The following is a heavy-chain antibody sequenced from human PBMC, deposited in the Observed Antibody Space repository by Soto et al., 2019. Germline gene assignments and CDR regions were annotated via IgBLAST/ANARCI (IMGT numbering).Heavy chain of an antibody. Sequence: LRLSCAASGFTFSSYSMNWVRQAPGKGPEWVSSISSSSSYIYYADSVKGRFTISRDNAKNSLYLQMNSLRAEDTAVYYCARGPIVATNYYYYYGMDVWGQGTTVTVSS. CDR2: ISSSSSYI. D-gene: IGHD5-12*01. V-gene: IGHV3-21*01. CDR3: ARGPIVATNYYYYYGMDV. J-gene: IGHJ6*02. CDR1: GFTFSSYS.